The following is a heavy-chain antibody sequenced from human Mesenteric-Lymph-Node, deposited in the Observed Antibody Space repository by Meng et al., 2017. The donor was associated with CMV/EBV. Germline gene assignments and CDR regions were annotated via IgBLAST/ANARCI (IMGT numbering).Heavy chain of an antibody. D-gene: IGHD3-10*01. J-gene: IGHJ4*02. CDR3: AKDHYGSGTYYLYYFDY. CDR1: GFTFSNYA. Sequence: GESLKISCAASGFTFSNYAMSWVRQAPGKGLEWVSAISGDGDGTYYADSVKGRFTISRDNSKNTLFLQMNSLRAEDTAVYYCAKDHYGSGTYYLYYFDYWGQGTLVTVSS. CDR2: ISGDGDGT. V-gene: IGHV3-23*01.